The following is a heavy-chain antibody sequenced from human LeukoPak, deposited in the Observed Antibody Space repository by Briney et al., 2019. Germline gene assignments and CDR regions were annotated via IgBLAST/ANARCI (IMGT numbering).Heavy chain of an antibody. CDR3: AKQRSEVPVAAANY. J-gene: IGHJ4*02. D-gene: IGHD2-2*01. V-gene: IGHV3-23*01. CDR1: GFTFSSYA. CDR2: ISGSGAST. Sequence: PGGPLRLSCATSGFTFSSYAMSWVRQAPGKGLEWVSGISGSGASTYYEDSVKGRFTISRDNSKNTLYLQMNSLRVEDTAVYYCAKQRSEVPVAAANYWGQGSLVTVSS.